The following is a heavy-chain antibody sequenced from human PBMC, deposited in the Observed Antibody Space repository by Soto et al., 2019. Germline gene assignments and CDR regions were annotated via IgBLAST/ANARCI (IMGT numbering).Heavy chain of an antibody. V-gene: IGHV4-4*07. J-gene: IGHJ3*02. CDR1: GGSISSYY. CDR2: IYTSGST. Sequence: PSETLSLTCTVSGGSISSYYWSWIRQPAGKGLEWIGRIYTSGSTNYNPSLKSRVTMSVDTSKNQFSLKLSSVTAADTAVYYRARAPRDSHYYGSGSYYNGYDAFDIWGQGXMVTVSS. CDR3: ARAPRDSHYYGSGSYYNGYDAFDI. D-gene: IGHD3-10*01.